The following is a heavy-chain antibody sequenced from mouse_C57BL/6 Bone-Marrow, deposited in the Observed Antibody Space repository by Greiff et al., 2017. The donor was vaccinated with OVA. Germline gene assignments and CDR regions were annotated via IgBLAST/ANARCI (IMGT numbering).Heavy chain of an antibody. V-gene: IGHV5-6*01. J-gene: IGHJ4*01. CDR1: GFTFSSYG. D-gene: IGHD1-1*01. Sequence: EVKVVESGGDLVKPGGSLKLSCAASGFTFSSYGMSWVRQTPDKRLEWVATISSGGSYTYYPDSVKGRFTISRDNAKNTLYLQMSSLKSEDTAMYYCARNSITRGSSYAMDYWGQGTSVTVSS. CDR3: ARNSITRGSSYAMDY. CDR2: ISSGGSYT.